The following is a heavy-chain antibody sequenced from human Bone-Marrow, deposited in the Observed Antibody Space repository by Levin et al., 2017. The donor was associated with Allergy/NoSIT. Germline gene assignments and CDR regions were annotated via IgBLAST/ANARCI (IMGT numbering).Heavy chain of an antibody. D-gene: IGHD4-23*01. J-gene: IGHJ3*02. CDR3: ARRWGDYGGWAFDI. CDR2: IIPIFGAA. V-gene: IGHV1-69*13. Sequence: SVKVSCKASGGTFSGYAISWVRQAPGQGLEWMGGIIPIFGAANYAQKFQGRVTITADESTSTAYVELNSLGSEDTAVYYCARRWGDYGGWAFDIWGQGTMVTVSS. CDR1: GGTFSGYA.